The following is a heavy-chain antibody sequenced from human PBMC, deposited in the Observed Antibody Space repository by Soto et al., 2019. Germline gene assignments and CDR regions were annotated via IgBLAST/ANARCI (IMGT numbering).Heavy chain of an antibody. D-gene: IGHD4-17*01. CDR3: EVTTGY. CDR2: VSPENRNA. J-gene: IGHJ4*02. CDR1: GYNCTEYD. V-gene: IGHV1-8*01. Sequence: PVKVSCKTAGYNCTEYDINWVRQAPGQGLEYMGWVSPENRNAGYAPQFRGRVSMTADTSINTVYLELTTLTYEDTAVYYCEVTTGYWGQGTMVTVSS.